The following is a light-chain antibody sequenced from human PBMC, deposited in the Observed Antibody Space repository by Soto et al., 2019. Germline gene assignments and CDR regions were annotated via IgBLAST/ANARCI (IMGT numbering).Light chain of an antibody. J-gene: IGKJ4*01. Sequence: DIQMTQSLSSVSASVGDRVTITCRANQDISTWLAWYQQKPGKAPKLLISVASTLQSGVPLRFSGSGSGTHFTLTISSLQPEDFATYYCQQASSLPLTFGGGTKVEIK. CDR1: QDISTW. V-gene: IGKV1-12*01. CDR2: VAS. CDR3: QQASSLPLT.